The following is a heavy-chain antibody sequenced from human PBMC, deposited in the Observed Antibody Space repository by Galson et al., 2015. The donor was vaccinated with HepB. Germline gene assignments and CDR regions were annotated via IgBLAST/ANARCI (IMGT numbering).Heavy chain of an antibody. CDR3: AREGYYYDSSGYEPDY. Sequence: SVKVSCKASGYTFTSYYMHWVRQAPGQGLEWMGIINPSGGSTSYAQKFQGRVTMTRDTSTSTVYMELSSLRSEDTAVYYCAREGYYYDSSGYEPDYWGQGTLVTVSS. J-gene: IGHJ4*02. V-gene: IGHV1-46*01. D-gene: IGHD3-22*01. CDR1: GYTFTSYY. CDR2: INPSGGST.